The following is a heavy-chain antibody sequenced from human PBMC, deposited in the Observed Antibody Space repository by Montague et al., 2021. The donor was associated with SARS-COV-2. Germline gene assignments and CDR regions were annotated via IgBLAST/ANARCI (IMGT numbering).Heavy chain of an antibody. Sequence: SETLSLTCTVSGGSISSSSYYWGWIRQPPGKGLEWIGSIYYSGSTYYXXXLKSRVTISVDTSKNQFSLKLSSVTAADTAVYYCARVGRQQLVRLSGMDVWGQGTPVTVPS. V-gene: IGHV4-39*07. CDR1: GGSISSSSYY. CDR2: IYYSGST. J-gene: IGHJ6*02. CDR3: ARVGRQQLVRLSGMDV. D-gene: IGHD6-13*01.